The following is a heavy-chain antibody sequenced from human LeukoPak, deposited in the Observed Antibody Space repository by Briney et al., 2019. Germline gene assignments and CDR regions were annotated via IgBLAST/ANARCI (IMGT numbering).Heavy chain of an antibody. CDR2: TRYDEDNK. J-gene: IGHJ4*02. CDR1: GFTFSSYG. V-gene: IGHV3-30*02. Sequence: GGSLRLSCAASGFTFSSYGMNWVRQAPGKGLEWVAFTRYDEDNKYYADSVKGRFTISRDNSKNTLYLQMNSLRAEDTALYYCAKDMAAYYYASGNIDYWGQGTLVTVSS. CDR3: AKDMAAYYYASGNIDY. D-gene: IGHD3-10*01.